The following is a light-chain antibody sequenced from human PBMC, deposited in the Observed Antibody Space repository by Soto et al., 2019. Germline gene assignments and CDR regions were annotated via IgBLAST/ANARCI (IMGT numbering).Light chain of an antibody. CDR1: QSVSSTY. Sequence: EIVLTQSPGTLSLSPGERATLSCRASQSVSSTYLAWYQQKPGQAPRLLISGASSRVTDFPDRFSGSGSGTDFPITSSRLEPEDFAVYYCQLYGTSHTFGGGTKVEIK. CDR2: GAS. CDR3: QLYGTSHT. J-gene: IGKJ4*01. V-gene: IGKV3-20*01.